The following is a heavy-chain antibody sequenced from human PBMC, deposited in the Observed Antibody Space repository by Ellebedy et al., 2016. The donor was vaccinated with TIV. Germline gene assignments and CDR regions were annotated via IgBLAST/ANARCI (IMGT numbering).Heavy chain of an antibody. CDR1: KFSFNKYP. V-gene: IGHV3-30*04. CDR2: MSSDGSDE. Sequence: SLKISCAASKFSFNKYPMHWVRQAPGKGLEWVTFMSSDGSDEYYADSVKGRFTISRDNSKNTLYLQMNSLRPEDTAVYYCGGLDIWGQGTLVTVPS. CDR3: GGLDI. J-gene: IGHJ3*02.